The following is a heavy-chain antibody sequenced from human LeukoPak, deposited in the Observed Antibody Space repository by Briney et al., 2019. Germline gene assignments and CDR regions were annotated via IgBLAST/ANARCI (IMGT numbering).Heavy chain of an antibody. CDR3: ARATPGGLHGYSFDY. CDR2: MNPNSGNT. J-gene: IGHJ4*02. CDR1: GYTFTSYD. Sequence: GASVKVPCKASGYTFTSYDINWVRQATGQGLEWMGWMNPNSGNTGFAQKFQDRVSMTRDTSINTAYMELTSLRSGDTAVYYCARATPGGLHGYSFDYWGQGTVVTVYS. D-gene: IGHD5-24*01. V-gene: IGHV1-8*01.